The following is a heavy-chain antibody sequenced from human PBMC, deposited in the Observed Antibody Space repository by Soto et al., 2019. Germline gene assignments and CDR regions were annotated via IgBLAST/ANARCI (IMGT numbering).Heavy chain of an antibody. J-gene: IGHJ4*02. V-gene: IGHV3-53*02. CDR2: IYSGGST. CDR3: ARLSSGYYYVDY. CDR1: GFTVSSNY. Sequence: EVQLDETGGGLIQPGGSLRLSCAASGFTVSSNYMSWVRQAPGKGLEWVSVIYSGGSTYYADSVKGRFTISRDKSKNTLYLQMNSLRAEDTAVYYCARLSSGYYYVDYWGQGTLVTVSS. D-gene: IGHD3-22*01.